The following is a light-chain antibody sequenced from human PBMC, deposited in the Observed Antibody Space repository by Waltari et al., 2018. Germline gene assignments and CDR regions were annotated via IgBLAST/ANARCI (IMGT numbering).Light chain of an antibody. CDR2: DVS. V-gene: IGLV2-14*03. CDR1: SSDVGAYNY. Sequence: QSALTQPASVSGSPGQSITISCTGTSSDVGAYNYFSCYRQPPGTAPKLLIFDVSHRPSGVSNRFSGSKSGNTASLTISGLQAEDEADYYCSSYTTSSTVVFGGGTKLTVL. J-gene: IGLJ2*01. CDR3: SSYTTSSTVV.